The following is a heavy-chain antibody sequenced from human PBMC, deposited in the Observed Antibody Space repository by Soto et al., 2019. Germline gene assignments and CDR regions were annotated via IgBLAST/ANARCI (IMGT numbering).Heavy chain of an antibody. D-gene: IGHD3-3*01. V-gene: IGHV3-15*01. CDR1: GFSFDKAW. Sequence: GGSLRLSFAASGFSFDKAWMSWVRLTPGKCLEWVSRIKNRTDGGIRDYPAPVRDRFSISRDDSRSTLYLQMNSLKTEDTALYYCINDPYYDFWSGYHFDYWGQGALVTVYS. J-gene: IGHJ4*02. CDR2: IKNRTDGGIR. CDR3: INDPYYDFWSGYHFDY.